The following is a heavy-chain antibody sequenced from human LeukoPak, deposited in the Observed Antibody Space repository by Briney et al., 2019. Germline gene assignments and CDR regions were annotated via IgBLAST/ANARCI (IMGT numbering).Heavy chain of an antibody. V-gene: IGHV1-69*13. CDR3: ARAPDYDFWEGYYYYYMDV. Sequence: SVKVSCKASGGTFSSYAISWVRQAPGQGLEWMGRIIPIFGTANYAQKFQGRVTITADESTSTAYMELSSLRSEDTAVYYCARAPDYDFWEGYYYYYMDVWGKGTTVTVSS. J-gene: IGHJ6*03. CDR1: GGTFSSYA. D-gene: IGHD3-3*01. CDR2: IIPIFGTA.